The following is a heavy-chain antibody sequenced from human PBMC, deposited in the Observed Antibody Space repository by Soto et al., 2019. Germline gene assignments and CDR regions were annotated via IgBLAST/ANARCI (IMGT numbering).Heavy chain of an antibody. CDR3: ARDQDCTNGVCYYRAFDI. D-gene: IGHD2-8*01. J-gene: IGHJ3*02. Sequence: ASVKVSCKVSGYTLTELSMHWVRQAPGKGLEWMGGFDPEDGETIYAQKFQGRVTMTEDTSTDTAYMELRSLRSDDTAVYYCARDQDCTNGVCYYRAFDIWGQGTMVTVSS. V-gene: IGHV1-24*01. CDR1: GYTLTELS. CDR2: FDPEDGET.